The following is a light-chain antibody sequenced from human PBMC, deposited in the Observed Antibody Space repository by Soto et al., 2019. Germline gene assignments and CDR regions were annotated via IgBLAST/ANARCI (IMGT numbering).Light chain of an antibody. CDR2: GAS. CDR3: QQYNNWPRT. J-gene: IGKJ1*01. CDR1: QSVSSN. Sequence: EIVMTQSPATLSVSPGERATLSCRASQSVSSNLAWYQQKPGQAPRLLIYGASTRATGIPARFSGSGSGTEFPLPISSLQSEDFAVYYCQQYNNWPRTFGQGTTVEIK. V-gene: IGKV3-15*01.